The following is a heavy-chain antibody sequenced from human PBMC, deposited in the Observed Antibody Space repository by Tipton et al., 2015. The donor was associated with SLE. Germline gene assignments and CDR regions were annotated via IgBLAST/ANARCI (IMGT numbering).Heavy chain of an antibody. V-gene: IGHV3-74*01. CDR1: GFTLNSYG. J-gene: IGHJ4*02. CDR3: AKPGQLYSSPGDYFDY. D-gene: IGHD6-13*01. Sequence: SLRLSCAASGFTLNSYGMHWVRQAPGKGLVWVSRINPDESTTNYADSVKGRFTIARDHSKNTLYLQMNSLRAEDTAVYYCAKPGQLYSSPGDYFDYWGQGTLVTVSS. CDR2: INPDESTT.